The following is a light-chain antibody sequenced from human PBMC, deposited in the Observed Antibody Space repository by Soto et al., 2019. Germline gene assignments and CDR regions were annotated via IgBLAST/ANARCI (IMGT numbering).Light chain of an antibody. V-gene: IGKV1-6*02. Sequence: AIQMAQSPSSLSASVGDRVTITCRASQGIGNDVGWYQQKPGQAPKLLIYAAATLQSGVPSRFSGSRSGTDFILTISSLQPEDFATYYCLRDHNYPITFGGGTKVDIK. CDR3: LRDHNYPIT. CDR1: QGIGND. J-gene: IGKJ4*01. CDR2: AAA.